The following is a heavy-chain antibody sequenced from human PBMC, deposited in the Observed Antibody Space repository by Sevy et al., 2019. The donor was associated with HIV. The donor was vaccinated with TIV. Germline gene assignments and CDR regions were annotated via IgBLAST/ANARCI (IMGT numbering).Heavy chain of an antibody. D-gene: IGHD2-2*01. V-gene: IGHV4-59*08. J-gene: IGHJ4*02. CDR2: IYNNIGST. CDR1: DDSINSYY. CDR3: ARGAVVIGTTATPVLDF. Sequence: SETLSLTCSVSDDSINSYYWSRIRQPPGKGLEWIGYIYNNIGSTSYNPSLTSRVTISVDTSKNQFSLKLTSVTAADTAVYYCARGAVVIGTTATPVLDFWGLGSLVTISS.